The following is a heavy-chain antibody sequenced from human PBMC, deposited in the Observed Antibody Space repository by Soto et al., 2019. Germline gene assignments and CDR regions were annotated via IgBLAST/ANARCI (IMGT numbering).Heavy chain of an antibody. CDR1: GFPFSRCA. Sequence: EVHLLESGGGLVQPGGSLRLSCAASGFPFSRCAMNWVRQAPGKGLEWVSTISHSDHSTYYADSVKGRFTVSRDNSENTLDLQMNGLRAEDTAIYYCAKRGGDSGWGDFDSWGQGILVTVSS. CDR2: ISHSDHST. D-gene: IGHD6-19*01. CDR3: AKRGGDSGWGDFDS. J-gene: IGHJ4*02. V-gene: IGHV3-23*01.